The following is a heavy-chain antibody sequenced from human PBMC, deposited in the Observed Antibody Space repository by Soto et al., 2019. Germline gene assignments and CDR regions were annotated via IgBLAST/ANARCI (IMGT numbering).Heavy chain of an antibody. V-gene: IGHV4-59*01. D-gene: IGHD3-3*01. CDR3: ARGGGYDFWSGEYDY. CDR2: IYYSGST. J-gene: IGHJ4*02. Sequence: PSETLSLTCTVSGGSISSYYWSWIRQPPGKGLEWIGYIYYSGSTNYNPSLKSRVTISVDTSKNQFSLKLSSVTAADTAVYYCARGGGYDFWSGEYDYWGQGTLVTVSS. CDR1: GGSISSYY.